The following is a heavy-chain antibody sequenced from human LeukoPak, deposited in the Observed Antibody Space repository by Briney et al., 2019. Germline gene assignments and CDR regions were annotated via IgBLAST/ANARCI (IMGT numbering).Heavy chain of an antibody. CDR1: GGSISSSSYY. D-gene: IGHD6-13*01. J-gene: IGHJ4*02. V-gene: IGHV4-39*07. CDR3: ARVEIAAADFDY. CDR2: IYYSGST. Sequence: NTSETLSLTCTVSGGSISSSSYYWGWIRQPPGKGLEWIGSIYYSGSTYYNPSLKSRVTISVDTSKNQFSLKLSSVTAADTAVYYCARVEIAAADFDYWGQGTLVTVSS.